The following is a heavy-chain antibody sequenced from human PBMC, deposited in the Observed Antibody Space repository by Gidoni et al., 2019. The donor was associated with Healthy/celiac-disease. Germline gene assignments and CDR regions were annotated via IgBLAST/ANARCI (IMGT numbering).Heavy chain of an antibody. J-gene: IGHJ3*02. CDR1: GFTFSSYG. CDR2: IWYDGSNK. Sequence: QVQLVESGGGVVQPGRSLRLSCAASGFTFSSYGMHWVRQAPGKGLAWVAVIWYDGSNKYYADSVKGRFTISRDNSKNTLYLQMNSLRAEDTAVYYCAADGGENAFDIWGQGTMVTVSS. CDR3: AADGGENAFDI. D-gene: IGHD4-17*01. V-gene: IGHV3-33*01.